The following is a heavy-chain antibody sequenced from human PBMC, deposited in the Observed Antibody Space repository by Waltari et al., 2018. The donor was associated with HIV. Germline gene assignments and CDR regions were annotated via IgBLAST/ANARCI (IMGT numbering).Heavy chain of an antibody. J-gene: IGHJ4*02. Sequence: EVQLVESGGGLVQPGGCLRLSCADAGFPFSRYLMTWVRQAPGKGLEWVANIKQDGSEKYYADSVKGRFTISRDNAKNSLYLQMNSLRAEDTAVYYCASLYCSGGSCYDYWGQGTLVTVSS. CDR2: IKQDGSEK. CDR3: ASLYCSGGSCYDY. V-gene: IGHV3-7*01. CDR1: GFPFSRYL. D-gene: IGHD2-15*01.